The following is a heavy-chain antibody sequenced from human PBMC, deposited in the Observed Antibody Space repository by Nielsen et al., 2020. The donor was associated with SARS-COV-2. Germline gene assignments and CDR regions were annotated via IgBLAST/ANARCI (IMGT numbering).Heavy chain of an antibody. V-gene: IGHV3-30*04. CDR1: GFTFSSYA. Sequence: GESLKISCAASGFTFSSYAMHWVRQAPGKGLEWVAVISYDGSNKYYADSVKGRFTISRDNSKNTLYLQMNSLRAEDTAVYYCARESMPDYWGQGTLVTVSS. CDR2: ISYDGSNK. D-gene: IGHD2-2*01. CDR3: ARESMPDY. J-gene: IGHJ4*02.